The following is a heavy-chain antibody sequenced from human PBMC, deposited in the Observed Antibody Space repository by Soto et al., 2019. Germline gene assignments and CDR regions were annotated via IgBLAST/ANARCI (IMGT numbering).Heavy chain of an antibody. CDR1: GYSLTSGYY. D-gene: IGHD3-22*01. CDR2: IYHSGKT. CDR3: ATDKRVTMIGGWFDP. V-gene: IGHV4-38-2*02. J-gene: IGHJ5*02. Sequence: KTSETLSLTCAVSGYSLTSGYYWAWVRQSPGKGLEWIGSIYHSGKTYYKPSLRSRVTISVDTAKNQFSLRLTSVTAADTAIYYCATDKRVTMIGGWFDPWGQGTLVTVSS.